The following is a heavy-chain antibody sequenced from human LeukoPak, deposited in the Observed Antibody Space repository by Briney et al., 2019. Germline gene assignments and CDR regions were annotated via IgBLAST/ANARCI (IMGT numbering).Heavy chain of an antibody. D-gene: IGHD3-10*01. V-gene: IGHV4-59*01. CDR2: IYYSGST. CDR3: ARAARGQTGYFDY. J-gene: IGHJ4*02. Sequence: SETLSLTCTVSGXSISSYYWSWIRQPPGKGLESIGYIYYSGSTNYNPSLKSRVTISVDTSKNQFSLKLSSVTAADTAVYYCARAARGQTGYFDYWGQGTLVTVSS. CDR1: GXSISSYY.